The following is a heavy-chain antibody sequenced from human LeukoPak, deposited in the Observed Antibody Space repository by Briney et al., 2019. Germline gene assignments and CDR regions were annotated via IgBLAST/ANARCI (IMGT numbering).Heavy chain of an antibody. D-gene: IGHD3-22*01. CDR2: ISSSSGTL. J-gene: IGHJ3*02. CDR3: ARRYYYNGGGYYYVHDAFDI. V-gene: IGHV3-48*01. Sequence: GESLKISCAASGFTISNYGMNWVRQAAGEGLEWVSYISSSSGTLYYADSVKGRFTISRDNAKHSQYLQMNSLRAEDTAMYYCARRYYYNGGGYYYVHDAFDIWGQGTMVTVSS. CDR1: GFTISNYG.